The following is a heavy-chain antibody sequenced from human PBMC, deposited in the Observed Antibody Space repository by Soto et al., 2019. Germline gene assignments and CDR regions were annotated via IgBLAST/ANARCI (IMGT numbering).Heavy chain of an antibody. V-gene: IGHV4-34*01. D-gene: IGHD3-10*01. CDR2: INHSGST. J-gene: IGHJ6*03. Sequence: SETLSLTCAVYGGSFSGYYWSWIRQPPGKGLEWFGEINHSGSTNYNPSLKSRVTISVDTSKNQFSLKLSSVTAADTAVYYCARGLGDSGSYRTYYYYYYMDVWGKGTTVTVSS. CDR1: GGSFSGYY. CDR3: ARGLGDSGSYRTYYYYYYMDV.